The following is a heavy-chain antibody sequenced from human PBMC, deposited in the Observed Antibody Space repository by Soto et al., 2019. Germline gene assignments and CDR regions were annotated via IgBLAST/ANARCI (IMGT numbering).Heavy chain of an antibody. V-gene: IGHV1-69*01. Sequence: QVQLVQSGAEVKKPGSSVKVSCKASGGTFSSYAISWVRQAPGQGLEWMGGIIPIFGTANYAQKFQGRVTITADGSTSTAQMELSSRRSEDTAVYYCARGHSLSITMYRGVIPFNSHYWGQGGLVTVSS. D-gene: IGHD3-10*01. J-gene: IGHJ4*02. CDR2: IIPIFGTA. CDR1: GGTFSSYA. CDR3: ARGHSLSITMYRGVIPFNSHY.